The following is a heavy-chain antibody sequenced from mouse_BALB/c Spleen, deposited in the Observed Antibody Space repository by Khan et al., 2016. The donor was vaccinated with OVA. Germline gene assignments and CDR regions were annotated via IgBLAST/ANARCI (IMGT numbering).Heavy chain of an antibody. D-gene: IGHD2-2*01. V-gene: IGHV1S81*02. CDR1: GYTFTSYY. CDR3: TRSGYGSFAY. J-gene: IGHJ3*01. Sequence: QVQLKQSGAELVKPGASVRMSCKASGYTFTSYYLYWVKQRPGQGLEWIGDINPSSGGTNFNEKIKSKATLNVDKSYSTAYLQLNSLTSEDSAVYYCTRSGYGSFAYWGQGTLVTVSA. CDR2: INPSSGGT.